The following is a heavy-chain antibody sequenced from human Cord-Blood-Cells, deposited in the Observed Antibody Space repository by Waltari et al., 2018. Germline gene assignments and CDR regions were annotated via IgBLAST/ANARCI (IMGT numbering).Heavy chain of an antibody. CDR2: TLPICVTA. CDR3: ASHYDSSGYYYYYGMDV. Sequence: QVQLVQSGAEVKKPGSSVKASCKASGGTFSSYAISWVRQAPGQGLEWMGGTLPICVTANYANKFQGRVTISADESTSTAYMELSGLRSEDTAVYYCASHYDSSGYYYYYGMDVWGQGTTVTVSS. CDR1: GGTFSSYA. V-gene: IGHV1-69*01. J-gene: IGHJ6*02. D-gene: IGHD3-22*01.